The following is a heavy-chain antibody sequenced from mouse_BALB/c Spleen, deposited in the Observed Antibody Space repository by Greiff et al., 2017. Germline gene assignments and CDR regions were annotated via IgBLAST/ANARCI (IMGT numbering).Heavy chain of an antibody. J-gene: IGHJ1*01. D-gene: IGHD1-1*01. CDR1: GYTFTSYY. Sequence: QVQLQQSGADLVKPGASVKLSCKASGYTFTSYYMYWVKQRPGQGLEWIGEINPSNGGTNFNEKFKSKATLTVDKSSSTAYMQLSSLTSEDSAVYYCTRWRYGSSYWYFDVWGAGTTVTVSS. CDR3: TRWRYGSSYWYFDV. CDR2: INPSNGGT. V-gene: IGHV1S81*02.